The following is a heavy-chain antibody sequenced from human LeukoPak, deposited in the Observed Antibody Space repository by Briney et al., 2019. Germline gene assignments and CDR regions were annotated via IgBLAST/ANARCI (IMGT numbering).Heavy chain of an antibody. D-gene: IGHD3-22*01. V-gene: IGHV3-21*01. CDR3: ARDLLPNYYDSSGPPDY. CDR2: ISSSRTYI. Sequence: PGGSLRLSCAASGFTFSSYSLNWVRQAPGKGLEWGSSISSSRTYIYYADSVKGRFTISRDNAKNSLYLQMNSLRAEDTAVYYCARDLLPNYYDSSGPPDYWGKGTLVTVSS. J-gene: IGHJ4*02. CDR1: GFTFSSYS.